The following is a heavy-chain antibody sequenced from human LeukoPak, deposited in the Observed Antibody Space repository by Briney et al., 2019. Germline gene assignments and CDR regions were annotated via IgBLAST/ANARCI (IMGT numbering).Heavy chain of an antibody. D-gene: IGHD3-22*01. CDR3: ALITNYLEY. V-gene: IGHV4-59*01. CDR1: GGSISSYY. Sequence: SETLSLTCTVSGGSISSYYWSWIRQPPGKGLEWIGYIYYSGSTNYNPSLKSRVTISVDTAKNQFSLKLSSVTAADTAVYYCALITNYLEYWGQGTLVTVSS. J-gene: IGHJ4*02. CDR2: IYYSGST.